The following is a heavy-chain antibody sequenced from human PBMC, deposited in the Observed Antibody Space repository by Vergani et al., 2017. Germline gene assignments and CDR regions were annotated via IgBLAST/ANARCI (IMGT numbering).Heavy chain of an antibody. D-gene: IGHD3-16*01. CDR3: AKDLGTSAGGSWFDP. V-gene: IGHV3-23*01. J-gene: IGHJ5*02. Sequence: EVQLLESGGDLVQPGGSLRLSCVASGFTFNHYAMNWVRQAPGKGLEWVSGISGSGGSTYYAGSVKGRFTISRDSSKNTLYLQMNSLRAEDTALYYCAKDLGTSAGGSWFDPWGQGTLVTVSS. CDR2: ISGSGGST. CDR1: GFTFNHYA.